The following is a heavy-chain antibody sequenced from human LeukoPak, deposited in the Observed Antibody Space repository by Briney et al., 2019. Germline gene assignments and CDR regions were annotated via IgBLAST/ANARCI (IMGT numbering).Heavy chain of an antibody. CDR2: FHTSGTT. CDR3: ARDRYYYDTSGYYAWFDP. Sequence: MPSETLSLTCAVSGGSISSYYWSWIRQPAGKGLEWIGRFHTSGTTNYNPSLRSRVTMSAGTSKNQFSLKLSSVTTADTAVYYCARDRYYYDTSGYYAWFDPWGQGTLVTVSS. CDR1: GGSISSYY. J-gene: IGHJ5*02. V-gene: IGHV4-4*07. D-gene: IGHD3-22*01.